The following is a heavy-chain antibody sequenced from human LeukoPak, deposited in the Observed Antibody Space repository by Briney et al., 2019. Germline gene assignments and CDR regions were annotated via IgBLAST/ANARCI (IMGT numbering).Heavy chain of an antibody. CDR2: ISHSGATT. Sequence: GGSLRLSCAASGFTFSSYAMNWVRQAPGKGLDWVSAISHSGATTYYADSVKGRFTISRDNSKNTLFLQMNSLRAEDTALYYCAKAPPPYCSGGSCFDAFDIWGQGTVVTVSS. CDR1: GFTFSSYA. CDR3: AKAPPPYCSGGSCFDAFDI. D-gene: IGHD2-15*01. J-gene: IGHJ3*02. V-gene: IGHV3-23*01.